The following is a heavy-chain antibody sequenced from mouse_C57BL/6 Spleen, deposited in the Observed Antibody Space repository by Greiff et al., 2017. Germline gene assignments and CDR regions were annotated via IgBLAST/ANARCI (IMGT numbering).Heavy chain of an antibody. Sequence: VQLKQSGPELVKPGASVKISCKASGYTFTDYYMNWVKQSHGKSLEWIGDINPNNGGTSYNQKFKGKATLTVDKSSSTAYMELRSLTSEDSAVYYCARGDYGHGGFAYWGQGTLVTVSA. CDR1: GYTFTDYY. J-gene: IGHJ3*01. CDR2: INPNNGGT. V-gene: IGHV1-26*01. D-gene: IGHD1-1*02. CDR3: ARGDYGHGGFAY.